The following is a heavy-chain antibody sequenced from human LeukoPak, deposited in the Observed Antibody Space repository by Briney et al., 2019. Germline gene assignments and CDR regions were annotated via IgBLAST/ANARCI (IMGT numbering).Heavy chain of an antibody. J-gene: IGHJ4*02. CDR2: INPNTGDT. CDR3: ARGRRILVGDTNAGDFFDY. D-gene: IGHD1-26*01. Sequence: ASVKVSCRASGYTFSDYYMHWVRQAPGQGLEWTGWINPNTGDTYYPQKFQGSVSMPRAPPPTTANLTLTRLKSDDTAVYYCARGRRILVGDTNAGDFFDYWGQGTRVTVSS. V-gene: IGHV1-2*02. CDR1: GYTFSDYY.